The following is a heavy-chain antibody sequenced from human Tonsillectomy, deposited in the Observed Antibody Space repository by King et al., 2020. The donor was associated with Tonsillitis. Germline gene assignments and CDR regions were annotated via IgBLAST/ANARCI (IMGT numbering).Heavy chain of an antibody. CDR1: GGSFSAYC. CDR3: ARAVVVAATGLPYYYYYSMDV. CDR2: VDHSGRT. J-gene: IGHJ6*02. D-gene: IGHD2-15*01. V-gene: IGHV4-34*01. Sequence: VQLQQWGAGLLKPSETLSLTCAVYGGSFSAYCWSWIRQSPGKGLEWIGDVDHSGRTNYNPSLKSRVTISVDTSKNQFSLKLNSVTAADTAIYSCARAVVVAATGLPYYYYYSMDVWGQGTTVTVSS.